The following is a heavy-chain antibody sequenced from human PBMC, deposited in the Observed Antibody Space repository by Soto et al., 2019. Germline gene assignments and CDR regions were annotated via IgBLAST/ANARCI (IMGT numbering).Heavy chain of an antibody. V-gene: IGHV6-1*01. CDR2: TYYRSKWYN. CDR1: GDSVSSNSAA. Sequence: SQTLSLTCAISGDSVSSNSAAWNWIRQSPSRGLEWLGRTYYRSKWYNDYAVSVKSRITINPDTSKNQFSLQPNSVTPEDTAVYYCARERVDTERYYYYGMDVWGQGTTVTVSS. D-gene: IGHD5-18*01. J-gene: IGHJ6*02. CDR3: ARERVDTERYYYYGMDV.